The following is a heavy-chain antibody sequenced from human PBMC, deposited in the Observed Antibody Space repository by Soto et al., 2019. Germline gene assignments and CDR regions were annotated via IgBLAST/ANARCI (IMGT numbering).Heavy chain of an antibody. CDR2: IYYSGNT. V-gene: IGHV4-59*01. J-gene: IGHJ1*01. CDR3: ASLFLLNDYGGRLNAL. D-gene: IGHD4-17*01. CDR1: GGSISGYY. Sequence: SETLSLTCTVSGGSISGYYWIWIRQPPGKGLESIGYIYYSGNTNYNPSLKSRVTISVDTSKNQFSLKLSSVTAADTAVYYCASLFLLNDYGGRLNALWGQGSLVLVSS.